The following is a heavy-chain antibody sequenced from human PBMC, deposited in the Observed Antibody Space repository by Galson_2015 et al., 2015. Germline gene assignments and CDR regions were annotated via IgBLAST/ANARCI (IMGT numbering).Heavy chain of an antibody. CDR2: LLPIYGTP. CDR3: ATSNADVYCSGGSCYLDS. CDR1: GSTFSIFA. D-gene: IGHD2-15*01. V-gene: IGHV1-69*13. Sequence: SVKVSCKASGSTFSIFAISWVRQAPGQRLEWMGGLLPIYGTPNYAQKFQGRVTITADESTSTAYMELSSLTSEDTAVFYCATSNADVYCSGGSCYLDSWGQGTLVTVSS. J-gene: IGHJ4*02.